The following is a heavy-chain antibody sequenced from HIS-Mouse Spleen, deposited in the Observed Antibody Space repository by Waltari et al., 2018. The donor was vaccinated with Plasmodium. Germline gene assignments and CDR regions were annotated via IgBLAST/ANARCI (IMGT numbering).Heavy chain of an antibody. D-gene: IGHD1-26*01. CDR1: GGSISSSSYS. CDR3: ARRGGSYYYFDY. J-gene: IGHJ4*02. Sequence: QLQLQESGPGLVKTSETLSLTCTVSGGSISSSSYSWGWIRQPPGKGLEWIGSIYYSGSTYYNPSLKSRVTISVDTSKNQFSLKLSSVTAADTAVYYCARRGGSYYYFDYWGQGTLVTVSS. CDR2: IYYSGST. V-gene: IGHV4-39*01.